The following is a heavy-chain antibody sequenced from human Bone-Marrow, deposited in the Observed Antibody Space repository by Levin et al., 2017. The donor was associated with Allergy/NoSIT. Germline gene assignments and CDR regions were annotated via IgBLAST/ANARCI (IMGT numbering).Heavy chain of an antibody. CDR1: GFTFSIYA. CDR2: ISYDGSNK. D-gene: IGHD4-23*01. CDR3: ASLENYGGRYYYNMDV. Sequence: PAGGSLRLSCAASGFTFSIYAMHWVRQAPGKGLEWVAFISYDGSNKYYADSVKGRFTISRDNSKNTLYLQMNSLRAEDTAVYYCASLENYGGRYYYNMDVWGQGTTVTVSS. V-gene: IGHV3-30-3*01. J-gene: IGHJ6*02.